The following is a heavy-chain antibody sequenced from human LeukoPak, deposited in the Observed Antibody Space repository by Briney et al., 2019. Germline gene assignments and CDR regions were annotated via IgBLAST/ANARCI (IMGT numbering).Heavy chain of an antibody. CDR3: RYYDSSGSQTDY. Sequence: GGSLRLSCAASGFTFSSYWMHWVRQAPGKGLVWVSRINSDGSSTNYADSVKGRFTISRDNAKNTLYLQMNSLRAEDTAVYYCRYYDSSGSQTDYWGQGTLVTVSS. CDR1: GFTFSSYW. V-gene: IGHV3-74*01. D-gene: IGHD3-22*01. J-gene: IGHJ4*02. CDR2: INSDGSST.